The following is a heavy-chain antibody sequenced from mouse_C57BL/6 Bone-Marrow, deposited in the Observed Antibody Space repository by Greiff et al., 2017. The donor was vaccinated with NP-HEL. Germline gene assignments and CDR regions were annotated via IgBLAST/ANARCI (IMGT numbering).Heavy chain of an antibody. CDR1: GYTFTSYW. V-gene: IGHV1-59*01. CDR2: IDPSDSYT. D-gene: IGHD4-1*01. CDR3: ARDWDDYAMDY. J-gene: IGHJ4*01. Sequence: QVQLQQPGAELVRPGTSVKLSCKASGYTFTSYWMPWVKQRPGQGLEWIGVIDPSDSYTNYNQKFKGKATLTVDTSSSTAYLQLSSLTSEDSAVYYCARDWDDYAMDYWGQGTSVTVSS.